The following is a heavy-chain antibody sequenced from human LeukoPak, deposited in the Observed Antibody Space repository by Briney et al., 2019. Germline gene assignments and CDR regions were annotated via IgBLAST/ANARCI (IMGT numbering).Heavy chain of an antibody. CDR1: GYTFTSYG. J-gene: IGHJ6*02. CDR3: ARVGYSFGVLRYFDWQMGDLGMDV. D-gene: IGHD3-9*01. V-gene: IGHV1-18*01. Sequence: ASVKVSCKASGYTFTSYGISWVRQAPGQGLEWMGWISAYNGNTNYAQKLQGRVTMTTDTSTSTAYMELRSLRSDDTAVYYCARVGYSFGVLRYFDWQMGDLGMDVWGQGATVTVSS. CDR2: ISAYNGNT.